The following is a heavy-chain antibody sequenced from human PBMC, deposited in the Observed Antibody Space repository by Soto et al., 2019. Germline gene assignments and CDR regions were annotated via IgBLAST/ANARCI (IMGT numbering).Heavy chain of an antibody. V-gene: IGHV3-48*02. CDR3: AREYCSGGSCYYGY. D-gene: IGHD2-15*01. CDR1: GFTFSSYS. Sequence: GGSLRLSCAASGFTFSSYSMNWVRQAPGKGLEWVSYISSSSTIYYADSVKGRFTISRDNAKNSLYLQMNSLRDEDTAVYYCAREYCSGGSCYYGYWGQGTLVTVSS. CDR2: ISSSSTI. J-gene: IGHJ4*02.